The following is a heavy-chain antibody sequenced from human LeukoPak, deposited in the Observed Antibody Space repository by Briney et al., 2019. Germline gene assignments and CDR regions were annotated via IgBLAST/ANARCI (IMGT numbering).Heavy chain of an antibody. V-gene: IGHV3-11*04. Sequence: GGSLRLSCAASEFTFSDYFMSWVRQAPGKGLEWISYISYSGRTIYYADSVKGRFTISRDNAKNSLYLQMNSLRAEDTAVYYCARDRGGYYSDYWGQGTLVTVSS. CDR1: EFTFSDYF. D-gene: IGHD3-16*01. CDR2: ISYSGRTI. CDR3: ARDRGGYYSDY. J-gene: IGHJ4*02.